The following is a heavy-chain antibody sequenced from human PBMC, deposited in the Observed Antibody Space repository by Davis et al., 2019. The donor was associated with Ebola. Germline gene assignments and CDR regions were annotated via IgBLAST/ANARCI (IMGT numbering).Heavy chain of an antibody. CDR1: GGSIRSGSYY. V-gene: IGHV4-39*07. Sequence: PSETLSLTCTVSGGSIRSGSYYWAWIRQTPGKGLEWIGEIHRDETTYYNPSLKSRVSISVDKFKNQVSLKLNSVTAADTAVYYCAGYYGGEGGRGPWGQGTLVTVSS. J-gene: IGHJ5*02. CDR3: AGYYGGEGGRGP. CDR2: IHRDETT. D-gene: IGHD4-23*01.